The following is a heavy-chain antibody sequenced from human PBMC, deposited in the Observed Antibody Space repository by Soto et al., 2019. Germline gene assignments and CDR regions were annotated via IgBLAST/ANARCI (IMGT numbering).Heavy chain of an antibody. J-gene: IGHJ6*02. CDR1: GFTFSSYG. Sequence: VGSLRLSCAASGFTFSSYGMHWVRQAPGKGLEWVAVIWYDGSNKYYADSVKGRFTISRDNSKNTLYLQMNSLRAEDTAVYYCARVGIAARSLYYYGMDVWGQGTTVTVSS. CDR2: IWYDGSNK. CDR3: ARVGIAARSLYYYGMDV. V-gene: IGHV3-33*01. D-gene: IGHD6-6*01.